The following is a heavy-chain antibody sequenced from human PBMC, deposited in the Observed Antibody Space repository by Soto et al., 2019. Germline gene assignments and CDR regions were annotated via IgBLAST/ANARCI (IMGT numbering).Heavy chain of an antibody. J-gene: IGHJ4*02. CDR2: ISRGSGYI. D-gene: IGHD1-26*01. CDR3: ARDREAGDYFDY. CDR1: GFTFNGYS. Sequence: GGSLRLSCAASGFTFNGYSMNWVRQAPGKGLEWVSSISRGSGYIYYADSVKGRFTISRDNAKNSLYLQMNSLRAEDTAVYYCARDREAGDYFDYWGQGTLVTVSS. V-gene: IGHV3-21*01.